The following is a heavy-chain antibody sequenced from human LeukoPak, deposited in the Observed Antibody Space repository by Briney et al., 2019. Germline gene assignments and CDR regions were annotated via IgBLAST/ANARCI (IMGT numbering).Heavy chain of an antibody. Sequence: SETLSLTCTVSGGSISSYYWSWIRQPPGKGLEWIGYIYYSGSTNYNPSRKSRVTISVDTSKNQFSLKLSSVTAADTAVYYCARSVTMVRGVPYYFDYWGQGTLVTVSS. CDR1: GGSISSYY. CDR3: ARSVTMVRGVPYYFDY. D-gene: IGHD3-10*01. CDR2: IYYSGST. V-gene: IGHV4-59*01. J-gene: IGHJ4*02.